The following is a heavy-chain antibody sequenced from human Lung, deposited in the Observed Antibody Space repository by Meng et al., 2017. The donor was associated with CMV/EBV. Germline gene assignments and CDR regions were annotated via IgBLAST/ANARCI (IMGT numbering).Heavy chain of an antibody. CDR1: GGSFTGYF. V-gene: IGHV4-34*01. CDR3: ARRVGSGKYFFDY. D-gene: IGHD3-10*01. J-gene: IGHJ4*02. Sequence: GAVSGGSFTGYFCSWIRQSPGKGLEWIAEINHSESTNYNPSLKSRVTISVDTSKNQFSLRLKSVTVADTGVYFCARRVGSGKYFFDYWSQGTLVTSPQ. CDR2: INHSEST.